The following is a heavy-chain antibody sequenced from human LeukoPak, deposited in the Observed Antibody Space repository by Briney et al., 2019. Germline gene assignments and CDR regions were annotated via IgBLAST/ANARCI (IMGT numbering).Heavy chain of an antibody. D-gene: IGHD6-19*01. J-gene: IGHJ5*02. Sequence: SETLSLTCTVSGGSISSYYWSWIRQPPGKGLEWIGYIYYSGSTYYNPSLKSRVTISVHTSKNQFSLKLSSVTTADTAVYYCARTVLAVAGTELGWFDPWGPGTLVTVSS. CDR2: IYYSGST. CDR1: GGSISSYY. V-gene: IGHV4-59*01. CDR3: ARTVLAVAGTELGWFDP.